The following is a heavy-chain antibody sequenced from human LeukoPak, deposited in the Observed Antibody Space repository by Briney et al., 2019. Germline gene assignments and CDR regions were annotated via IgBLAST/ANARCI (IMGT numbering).Heavy chain of an antibody. V-gene: IGHV3-23*01. Sequence: PGGSLRLSCAASEFMFSNYWMSWVRQAPGKGLEWVSGIGGSGGTTNYADSVKGRFTISREISNNTVYLQMNSLRAEDTAIYYCAKGTTGSYSSGWYGFPFDHWGQGILVTVSS. J-gene: IGHJ4*02. D-gene: IGHD6-19*01. CDR3: AKGTTGSYSSGWYGFPFDH. CDR2: IGGSGGTT. CDR1: EFMFSNYW.